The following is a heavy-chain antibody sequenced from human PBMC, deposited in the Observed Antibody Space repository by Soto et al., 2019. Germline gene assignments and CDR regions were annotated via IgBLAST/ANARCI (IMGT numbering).Heavy chain of an antibody. CDR3: ARDRSNSPDYFDF. V-gene: IGHV4-30-4*01. CDR2: IYYSGRT. J-gene: IGHJ4*02. CDR1: GGSISSDDYY. Sequence: SETLSLTCTVSGGSISSDDYYWTWIRQPPGKGLEWIGHIYYSGRTSYNPSLNGRLTISIDTSKNQFSLKVTSVSAADTAMYYCARDRSNSPDYFDFWGPGTLVTVSS. D-gene: IGHD2-2*01.